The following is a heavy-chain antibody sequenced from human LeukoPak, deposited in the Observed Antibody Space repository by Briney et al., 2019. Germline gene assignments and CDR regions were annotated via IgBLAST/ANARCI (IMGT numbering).Heavy chain of an antibody. V-gene: IGHV3-7*01. CDR2: IKQDGSEK. Sequence: GGSLRLSCAASGFTVSSNYMSWVRQAPGKGLEWVANIKQDGSEKYYVDSVKGRFTISRDNAKNSLYLQMNSLRAEDTAVYYCARQKVRGVIWPKPYFDYWGQGTLVTVSS. CDR1: GFTVSSNY. J-gene: IGHJ4*02. CDR3: ARQKVRGVIWPKPYFDY. D-gene: IGHD3-10*01.